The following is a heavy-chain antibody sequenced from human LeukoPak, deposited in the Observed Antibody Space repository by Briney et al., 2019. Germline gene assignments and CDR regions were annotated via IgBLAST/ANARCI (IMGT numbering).Heavy chain of an antibody. D-gene: IGHD3-10*01. Sequence: PGGSLRLSCEASGFIFTSAWMNWVRQVPGKGLEWVGRIKSKTDGGTIDYAAPLKDRFTISRDDSKNTLYLQMNSLKTEDTAVYYCTTVPWFGDLRPAGYWGQGTLVTVSS. J-gene: IGHJ4*02. V-gene: IGHV3-15*07. CDR3: TTVPWFGDLRPAGY. CDR1: GFIFTSAW. CDR2: IKSKTDGGTI.